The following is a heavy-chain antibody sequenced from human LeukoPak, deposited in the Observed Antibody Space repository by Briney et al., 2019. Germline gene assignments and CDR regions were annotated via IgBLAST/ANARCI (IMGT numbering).Heavy chain of an antibody. CDR3: ARDLGASGYGRYCYYYGMDV. J-gene: IGHJ6*04. V-gene: IGHV1-18*04. CDR2: ISAYNGNT. Sequence: ASVKVSCKASGYTFTSYGISWVRQAPGQGLEWMGWISAYNGNTNYAQKLQGRVTMTTDTSTSTAYMELRSLRSDDTAVYYCARDLGASGYGRYCYYYGMDVWGKGTTVTVSS. D-gene: IGHD5-12*01. CDR1: GYTFTSYG.